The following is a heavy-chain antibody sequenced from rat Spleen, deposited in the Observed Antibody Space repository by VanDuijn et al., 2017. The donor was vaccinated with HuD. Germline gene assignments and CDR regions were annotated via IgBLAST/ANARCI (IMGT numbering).Heavy chain of an antibody. CDR1: GFTFRNYG. J-gene: IGHJ4*01. CDR2: ITTGGDNT. D-gene: IGHD5-1*01. Sequence: EVQLVESGGGLVQPGRSMKLSCAASGFTFRNYGMAWVRQTPSKGLEWVASITTGGDNTYYRDSVKGRFTISRDNAKNTQYWQMDMLRSEDTATYYCARHSGTARGVMDAWGQGASVTVSS. CDR3: ARHSGTARGVMDA. V-gene: IGHV5S14*01.